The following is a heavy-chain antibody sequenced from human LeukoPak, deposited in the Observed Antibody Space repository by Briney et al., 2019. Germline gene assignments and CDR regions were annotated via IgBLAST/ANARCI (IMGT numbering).Heavy chain of an antibody. CDR2: IRYDGSNK. D-gene: IGHD3-10*01. V-gene: IGHV3-30*02. J-gene: IGHJ4*02. Sequence: GGSLRLSCAASGFTFSSYGMHWVRQAPGKGLEWVAFIRYDGSNKLYTDSVKGRFTISRDNFKNTLYLQMNSLRAEDTAVYYCARGVRGVMRGYFDYWGQGTLVTVSS. CDR3: ARGVRGVMRGYFDY. CDR1: GFTFSSYG.